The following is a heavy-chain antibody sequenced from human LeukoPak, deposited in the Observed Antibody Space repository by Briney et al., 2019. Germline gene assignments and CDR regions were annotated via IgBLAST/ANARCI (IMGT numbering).Heavy chain of an antibody. J-gene: IGHJ4*02. CDR3: ARVSPTGTAAALDY. V-gene: IGHV3-30-3*01. CDR2: ISYDGSNK. Sequence: GGSLRLSCAASGFTFSSYAIHWVRQAPGKGLEWVAVISYDGSNKYYADSVKGRFTISRDNSKNTLYLQMNSLRAEDTAVYYCARVSPTGTAAALDYWGQGTLVTVSS. CDR1: GFTFSSYA. D-gene: IGHD6-13*01.